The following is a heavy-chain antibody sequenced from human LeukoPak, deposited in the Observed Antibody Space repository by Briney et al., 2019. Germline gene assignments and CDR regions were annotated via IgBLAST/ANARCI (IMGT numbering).Heavy chain of an antibody. Sequence: ASVKVSCKASGYTFIDFYIHWVRQAPGQGLEWMGWINPNSGAIKYSQKFQGRVSMTRDTSITTVYMDLSSLRSDDTALYYGARVKKLIPEFEFWGQGTLVTVSS. V-gene: IGHV1-2*02. CDR3: ARVKKLIPEFEF. CDR2: INPNSGAI. CDR1: GYTFIDFY. J-gene: IGHJ4*02. D-gene: IGHD3-10*01.